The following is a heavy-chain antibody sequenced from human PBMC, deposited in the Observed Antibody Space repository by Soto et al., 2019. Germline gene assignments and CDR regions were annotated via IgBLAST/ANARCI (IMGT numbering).Heavy chain of an antibody. V-gene: IGHV3-15*01. CDR2: IKGSHAGGTT. CDR3: ATEGGYPGRNFYGAY. D-gene: IGHD1-26*01. CDR1: GFTFTRAY. Sequence: EVQLVESGGGLVEPGGSIRLSCAASGFTFTRAYMTWVRQAPGKGLEWVGRIKGSHAGGTTDYATSVKGRFTISRDDSKNTLYLQMSSLKSEDTSVYYCATEGGYPGRNFYGAYWGQGTLVTVSS. J-gene: IGHJ4*02.